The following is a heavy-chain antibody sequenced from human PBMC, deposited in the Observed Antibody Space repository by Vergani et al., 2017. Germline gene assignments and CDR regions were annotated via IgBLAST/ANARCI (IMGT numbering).Heavy chain of an antibody. CDR2: INPNSGGT. CDR3: ARAQKHSNWFDP. J-gene: IGHJ5*02. V-gene: IGHV1-2*02. D-gene: IGHD1-26*01. Sequence: QVQLVQSGAEVKKPGASVKVSCKASGYTFTGYYMHWVRQAPGQGLEWMGWINPNSGGTNYAQKLQGRVTMTTDTSTSTAYMELRSLRSDDTAVYYCARAQKHSNWFDPWGQGTLVTVSS. CDR1: GYTFTGYY.